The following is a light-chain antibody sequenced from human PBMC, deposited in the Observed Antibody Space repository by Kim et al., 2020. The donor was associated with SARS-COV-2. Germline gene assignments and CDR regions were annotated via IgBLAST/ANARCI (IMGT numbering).Light chain of an antibody. CDR3: YSTSNNLDYV. V-gene: IGLV2-14*03. CDR2: DVR. Sequence: QSALTQPVSMSGSPGQSITISCSGTSGDIGNSNSVSWYQQHSGEAPRLIIYDVRDRPSGVSARFSGSKSANMASLTISGLRSEDEADYYCYSTSNNLDYVFGSGTKVTVL. J-gene: IGLJ1*01. CDR1: SGDIGNSNS.